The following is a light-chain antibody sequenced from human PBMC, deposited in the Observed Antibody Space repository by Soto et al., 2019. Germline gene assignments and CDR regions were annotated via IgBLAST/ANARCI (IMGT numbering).Light chain of an antibody. CDR1: QSVTSSF. CDR2: GAS. Sequence: PGERVTLSCRASQSVTSSFLTWYQQKPGQAPRLLIYGASTRAASIPARFSGCGSGTDFTLTISSLQPEDFAVYYCQQYNNWPPFTCGPGTKVDIK. V-gene: IGKV3D-7*01. J-gene: IGKJ3*01. CDR3: QQYNNWPPFT.